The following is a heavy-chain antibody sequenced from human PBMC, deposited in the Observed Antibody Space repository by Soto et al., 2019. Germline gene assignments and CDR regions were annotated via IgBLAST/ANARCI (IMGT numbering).Heavy chain of an antibody. D-gene: IGHD5-12*01. CDR3: ASLSVVATTDYYYYGMDV. Sequence: PSETLSLTCIVSGGSISSYYWSWIRQPPGKGLEWIGYIYYSGSTNYNPSLKSRVTISVDTSKNQFSLKLSSVTAADTAVYYCASLSVVATTDYYYYGMDVWGQWTTVTVSS. CDR2: IYYSGST. CDR1: GGSISSYY. J-gene: IGHJ6*02. V-gene: IGHV4-59*01.